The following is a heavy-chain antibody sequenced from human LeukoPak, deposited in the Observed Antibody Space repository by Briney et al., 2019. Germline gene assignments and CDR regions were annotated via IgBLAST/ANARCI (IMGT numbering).Heavy chain of an antibody. Sequence: SVKVSCKASGGTFSSYAISWVRQAPGQGLEWMGGIIPIFGTANYAQKFQGRVTITADESTSTAYMELSSLRSEDTAVYYCARDLRRFQPGIPNSFDPWAREPWSPSPQ. J-gene: IGHJ5*02. CDR2: IIPIFGTA. V-gene: IGHV1-69*13. CDR3: ARDLRRFQPGIPNSFDP. D-gene: IGHD3-3*01. CDR1: GGTFSSYA.